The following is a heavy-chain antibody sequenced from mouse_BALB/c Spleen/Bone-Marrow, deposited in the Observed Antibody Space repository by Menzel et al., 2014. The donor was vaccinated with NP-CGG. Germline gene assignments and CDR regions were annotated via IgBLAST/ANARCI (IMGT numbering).Heavy chain of an antibody. CDR2: IDPANGNT. Sequence: VHLQQSGAELVKPGASVKLSCTVSGFNIRDTYMHWVKQRPEQGLEWNGRIDPANGNTKYDPKFQGKATITADTSSNTAYLQLSSLSSEDTAVYYCASATTATFYAMDYWGQGTSVTVSS. V-gene: IGHV14-3*02. J-gene: IGHJ4*01. CDR1: GFNIRDTY. CDR3: ASATTATFYAMDY. D-gene: IGHD1-2*01.